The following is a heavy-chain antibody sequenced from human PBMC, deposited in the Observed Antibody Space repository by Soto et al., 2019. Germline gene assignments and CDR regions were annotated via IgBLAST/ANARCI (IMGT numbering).Heavy chain of an antibody. J-gene: IGHJ6*03. CDR2: IYYSGST. CDR1: GYSISSSNW. D-gene: IGHD2-15*01. Sequence: QVQLQESGPGLVKPSDTLSLTCAVSGYSISSSNWWGWIRQPPGKGLEWHGDIYYSGSTYYNPSLESQVTLSVDTSKNQFSLKLSSVTAVDTAVYYCAKAEVGYCSGGSCYGDYYYYYMDVWGKGTTVTVSS. CDR3: AKAEVGYCSGGSCYGDYYYYYMDV. V-gene: IGHV4-28*03.